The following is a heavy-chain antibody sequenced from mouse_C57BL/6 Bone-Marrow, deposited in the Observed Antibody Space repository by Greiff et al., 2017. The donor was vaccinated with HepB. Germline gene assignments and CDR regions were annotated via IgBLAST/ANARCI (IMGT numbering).Heavy chain of an antibody. CDR2: IYPGDGDT. Sequence: QVQLQQSGPELVKPGASVKISCKASGYAFSSSWMNWVKQRPGKGLEWIGRIYPGDGDTNYNGKFKGKATLTADKSSSTACMQLSSLTSEASAVYFCARSNYGSSYGYWGQGTTLTVSS. CDR3: ARSNYGSSYGY. D-gene: IGHD1-1*01. J-gene: IGHJ2*01. CDR1: GYAFSSSW. V-gene: IGHV1-82*01.